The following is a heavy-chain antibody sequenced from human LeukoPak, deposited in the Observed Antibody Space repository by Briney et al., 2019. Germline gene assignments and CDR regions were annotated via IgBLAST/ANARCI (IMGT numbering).Heavy chain of an antibody. D-gene: IGHD3-22*01. J-gene: IGHJ4*02. V-gene: IGHV4-31*03. CDR1: GGSISSGGYY. Sequence: SQTLSLTCTVSGGSISSGGYYWSWIRQHPGKGLEWIGYIYYSGSTYYIPSLKSRVTISVDTSKKQFSLKLSSVTAADTAVYYCARVDVVVTQYFDYWGQGTLVTVSS. CDR3: ARVDVVVTQYFDY. CDR2: IYYSGST.